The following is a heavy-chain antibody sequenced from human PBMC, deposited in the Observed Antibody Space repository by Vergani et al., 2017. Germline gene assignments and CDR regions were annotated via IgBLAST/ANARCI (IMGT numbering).Heavy chain of an antibody. CDR3: VRDSXRSDLRGVYWFDT. D-gene: IGHD3-10*01. V-gene: IGHV3-66*02. CDR2: IKSDGRT. CDR1: GFRVTTYY. Sequence: VELLESGGGLAQPGGSLRVSCSASGFRVTTYYMSWVRQAPGKGLEWVSVIKSDGRTSYAESVRGRFTISRDTSRNAVYLQMNILRVEDTAVYYCVRDSXRSDLRGVYWFDTWGQGTLVSVSS. J-gene: IGHJ5*02.